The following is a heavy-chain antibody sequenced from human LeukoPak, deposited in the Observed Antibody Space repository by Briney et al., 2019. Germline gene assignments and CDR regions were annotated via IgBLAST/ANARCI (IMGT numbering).Heavy chain of an antibody. V-gene: IGHV5-51*01. CDR3: AILVSYYYDSSGYYYPNWFDP. CDR1: GSSFTSYW. D-gene: IGHD3-22*01. Sequence: GAALQTSCKGSGSSFTSYWIGWVRPLPGKGVEWMGIIYPGDSETRYSTSFQGQVTISADKSISTADLQWSSQKASDTAMYYCAILVSYYYDSSGYYYPNWFDPWGQGTLVTVSS. CDR2: IYPGDSET. J-gene: IGHJ5*02.